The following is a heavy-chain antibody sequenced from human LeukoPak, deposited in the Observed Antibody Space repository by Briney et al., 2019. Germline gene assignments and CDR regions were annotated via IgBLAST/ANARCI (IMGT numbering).Heavy chain of an antibody. Sequence: PGRSLRLSCAASGFTFSSYGMHWVRQAPGKGLEWVAVISYDGSNKYYADSVKGRFTISRENSKNTLYLQMNSLRAEDTAVYYCAKDLRTTVVTPGNAFDIWGQGTMVTVSS. V-gene: IGHV3-30*18. J-gene: IGHJ3*02. CDR3: AKDLRTTVVTPGNAFDI. CDR2: ISYDGSNK. CDR1: GFTFSSYG. D-gene: IGHD4-23*01.